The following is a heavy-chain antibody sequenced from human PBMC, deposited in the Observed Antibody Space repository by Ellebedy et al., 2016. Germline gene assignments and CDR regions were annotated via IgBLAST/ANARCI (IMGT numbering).Heavy chain of an antibody. D-gene: IGHD3-10*01. J-gene: IGHJ1*01. CDR3: AKGLKKSYYGSGSYSHH. Sequence: SLKISCATSGFTFADYAMHWVRQAPGKGLEWVSSISWNSDTTGYADSVKARFTISRDNAKNSLYLQMNVLRAEDAALYYCAKGLKKSYYGSGSYSHHWGQGTLVTVSS. V-gene: IGHV3-9*01. CDR1: GFTFADYA. CDR2: ISWNSDTT.